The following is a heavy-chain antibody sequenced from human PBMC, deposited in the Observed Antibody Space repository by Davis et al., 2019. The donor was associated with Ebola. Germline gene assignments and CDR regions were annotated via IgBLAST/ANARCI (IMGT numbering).Heavy chain of an antibody. V-gene: IGHV3-48*01. CDR3: TLLQEHL. J-gene: IGHJ6*01. CDR1: GFTVSSNY. CDR2: ISSTSSTI. Sequence: GESLKISCAASGFTVSSNYMNWVRQAPGKGLEWLSYISSTSSTIYYADSVRGRFTISRDNAKNSLYLQMNSLHQGPIGLPPGTLLQEHLWG.